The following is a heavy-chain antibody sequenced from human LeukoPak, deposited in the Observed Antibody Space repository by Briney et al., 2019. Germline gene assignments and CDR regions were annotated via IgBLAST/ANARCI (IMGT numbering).Heavy chain of an antibody. CDR2: ISGSGGST. V-gene: IGHV3-23*01. D-gene: IGHD4-17*01. CDR3: ARDRPGYGDQHS. J-gene: IGHJ4*02. Sequence: GGSLRLSCAASGFTFSSYAMSWVRQAPGKGLEWVSAISGSGGSTYYADSVKGRFTISRDNSKNTLYLQMNSLRADDTAVYYCARDRPGYGDQHSWGQGTLVTVSS. CDR1: GFTFSSYA.